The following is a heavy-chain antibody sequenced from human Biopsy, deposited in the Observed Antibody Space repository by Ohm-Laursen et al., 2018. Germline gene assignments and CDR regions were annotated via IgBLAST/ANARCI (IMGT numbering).Heavy chain of an antibody. J-gene: IGHJ4*02. CDR3: AADINVWNVNY. Sequence: VKVSCKVSGYTLTELSMHWVRQAPGRGLEWMGGFAPENGKTIYAQKFQGRVTMTKDTSTDTAYMELSSLRSEDTAVYYYAADINVWNVNYWGQGTQVTVSS. V-gene: IGHV1-24*01. CDR1: GYTLTELS. D-gene: IGHD1-1*01. CDR2: FAPENGKT.